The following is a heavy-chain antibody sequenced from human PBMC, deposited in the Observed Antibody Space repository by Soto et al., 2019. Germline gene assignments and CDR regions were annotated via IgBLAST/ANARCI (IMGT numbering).Heavy chain of an antibody. CDR2: IDPSDSHT. J-gene: IGHJ4*02. V-gene: IGHV5-10-1*01. CDR3: ARHSRIATPLDS. D-gene: IGHD6-6*01. Sequence: GESLKISCKGSGYRFTNDFITWVRQMPGKGLEWMGRIDPSDSHTKYSPSFQGHVTISADNSITSVYLQWSSLKASDTAMYYCARHSRIATPLDSWGQGPLVTV. CDR1: GYRFTNDF.